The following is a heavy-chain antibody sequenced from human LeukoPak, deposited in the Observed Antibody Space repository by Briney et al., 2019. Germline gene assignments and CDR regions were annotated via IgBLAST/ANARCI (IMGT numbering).Heavy chain of an antibody. V-gene: IGHV3-9*03. CDR2: INWNGGKI. CDR3: AKALSSSFTGSSWEY. D-gene: IGHD6-6*01. J-gene: IGHJ4*02. Sequence: GGSLRLSCAASGFTVDDYAMHWIRQAPGKGLEWVSGINWNGGKIGYADSVKGRFTISRDSAKSSLYLQMNTLRAEDMAFYYCAKALSSSFTGSSWEYWGQGTLVTVSS. CDR1: GFTVDDYA.